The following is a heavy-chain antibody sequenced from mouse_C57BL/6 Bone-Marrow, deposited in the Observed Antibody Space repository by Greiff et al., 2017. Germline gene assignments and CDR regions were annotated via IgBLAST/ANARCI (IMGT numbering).Heavy chain of an antibody. CDR1: GFNIKDDY. CDR2: IDPENGDP. CDR3: TREGLWSYYFDY. Sequence: VQLQPSGAELVRPGASVKLSCTASGFNIKDDYLHWVKQRPEQGLEWIGWIDPENGDPEYASKFQGKATITADTSSNTAYLQLSSLTSEDTAVYYCTREGLWSYYFDYWGQGTTLTVSS. D-gene: IGHD1-1*02. V-gene: IGHV14-4*01. J-gene: IGHJ2*01.